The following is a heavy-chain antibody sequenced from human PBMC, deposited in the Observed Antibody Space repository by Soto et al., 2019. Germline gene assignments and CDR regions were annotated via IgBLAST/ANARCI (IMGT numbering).Heavy chain of an antibody. CDR2: IWYDGNNK. CDR1: GFTFSSYG. J-gene: IGHJ4*02. D-gene: IGHD6-13*01. V-gene: IGHV3-33*01. CDR3: ARDAAAAAYYFDH. Sequence: GGSLRLSCAASGFTFSSYGMHWVRQAPGKGLEWVAVIWYDGNNKYYADSVKGRFTISRDLSKNTLFLQMNSLRAEDTAVYYCARDAAAAAYYFDHWGQGTLATVSS.